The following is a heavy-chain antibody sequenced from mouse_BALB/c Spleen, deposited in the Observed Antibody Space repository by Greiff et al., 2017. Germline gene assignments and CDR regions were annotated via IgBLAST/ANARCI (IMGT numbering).Heavy chain of an antibody. CDR3: ARRYGNYYFDY. J-gene: IGHJ2*01. CDR2: IDPSDSET. CDR1: GYSFTSYW. Sequence: QVQLQQSGPQLVRPGASVKISCKASGYSFTSYWMHWVKQRPGQGLEWIGMIDPSDSETRLNQKFKDKATLTVDKSSSTAYMQLSSPTSEDSAVYYCARRYGNYYFDYWGQGTTLTVSS. V-gene: IGHV1S127*01. D-gene: IGHD2-1*01.